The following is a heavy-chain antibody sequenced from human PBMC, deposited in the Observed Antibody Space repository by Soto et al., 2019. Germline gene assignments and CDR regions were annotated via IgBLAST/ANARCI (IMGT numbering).Heavy chain of an antibody. J-gene: IGHJ6*02. CDR3: AKDEQWLDRSYYYGMDV. V-gene: IGHV3-30*18. CDR1: GFTFSSYG. Sequence: QVQLVESGGGVVQPGRSLRLSCAASGFTFSSYGMHWVRQAPGKGLEWVAVISYDGSNKYYADSVKGRFTISRDNSKNTLYLQMNSLRAEDTAVYYCAKDEQWLDRSYYYGMDVWGQGTTVTVSS. CDR2: ISYDGSNK. D-gene: IGHD6-19*01.